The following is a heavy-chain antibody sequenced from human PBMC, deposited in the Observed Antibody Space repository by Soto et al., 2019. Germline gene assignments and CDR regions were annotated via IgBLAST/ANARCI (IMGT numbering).Heavy chain of an antibody. CDR3: ARCGESSGQGDY. J-gene: IGHJ4*02. CDR2: INHRGNT. Sequence: SETLSLTCAVYGGSFLGYYWTWILQPPWKGLEWIGEINHRGNTKYTPSLKSRVTISVDTSKNQFFLNLSSVSAADTAVYYCARCGESSGQGDYWGQGTLVTVSS. V-gene: IGHV4-34*01. D-gene: IGHD3-16*02. CDR1: GGSFLGYY.